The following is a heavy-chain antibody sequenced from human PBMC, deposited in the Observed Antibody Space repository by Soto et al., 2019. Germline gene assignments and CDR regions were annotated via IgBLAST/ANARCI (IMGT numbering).Heavy chain of an antibody. Sequence: SETLSLTCTVSGGSVSSESHYWSWIRQTPGKGLEWIGYIYYSGSTNYNPSLKSRVTISVDTSKNQFSLKLSSVTAADTAVYYRARANGYSSGWLVDYWGQGTLVTVSS. J-gene: IGHJ4*02. D-gene: IGHD6-19*01. CDR3: ARANGYSSGWLVDY. V-gene: IGHV4-61*01. CDR1: GGSVSSESHY. CDR2: IYYSGST.